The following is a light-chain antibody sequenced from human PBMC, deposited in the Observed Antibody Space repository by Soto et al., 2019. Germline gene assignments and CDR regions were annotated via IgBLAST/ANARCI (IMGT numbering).Light chain of an antibody. Sequence: QSALTQPPSASGSPGQSVTISCAGTSSDVGGYTSVSWYQQHPGKAPKLMIYEVIKRPSGVPDRFSGSRSGNTASLTVSGLQAEDEADYYCSSYAGSNTVVFGGGTKL. J-gene: IGLJ2*01. CDR1: SSDVGGYTS. CDR2: EVI. V-gene: IGLV2-8*01. CDR3: SSYAGSNTVV.